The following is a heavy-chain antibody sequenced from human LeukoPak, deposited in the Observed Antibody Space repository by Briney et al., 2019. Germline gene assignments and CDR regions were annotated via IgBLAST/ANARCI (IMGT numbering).Heavy chain of an antibody. CDR1: GFTFSSYW. Sequence: GGSQRLSCAASGFTFSSYWMHWVRHVPGKGLVWVSRINSDGSSTSYADSAKGRFSISRDNAKNTLYLQMNSLRAEDTAVYYCVRDVCGDRDSYFDYWGQGTLVTVSS. CDR2: INSDGSST. V-gene: IGHV3-74*01. J-gene: IGHJ4*02. CDR3: VRDVCGDRDSYFDY. D-gene: IGHD2-21*01.